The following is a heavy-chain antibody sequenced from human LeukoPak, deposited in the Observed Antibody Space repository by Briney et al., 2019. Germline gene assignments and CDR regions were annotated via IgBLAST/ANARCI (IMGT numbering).Heavy chain of an antibody. V-gene: IGHV1-8*01. CDR3: ARVGESSSSRTDYYYYYYMDV. J-gene: IGHJ6*03. D-gene: IGHD6-13*01. CDR2: MNPNSGNT. CDR1: GYTFTSYD. Sequence: GASVKVSCKASGYTFTSYDINWVRQATGQGLEWMGWMNPNSGNTGYAQKFQGRVTMTRNTSISTADMELSSLRSEDTAVYYCARVGESSSSRTDYYYYYYMDVWGKGTTVTVSS.